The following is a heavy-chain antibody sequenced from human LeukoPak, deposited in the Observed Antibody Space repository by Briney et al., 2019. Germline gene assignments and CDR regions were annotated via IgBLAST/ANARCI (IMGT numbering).Heavy chain of an antibody. CDR2: IYYSGST. J-gene: IGHJ3*02. D-gene: IGHD5-12*01. V-gene: IGHV4-39*07. CDR1: GGSLSSSSYY. CDR3: ASIVATIIGAFDI. Sequence: SETLSLTCTVSGGSLSSSSYYWGWIRQPPGKGLEWIGSIYYSGSTYYNPSLKSRVTISVDTSKNQFSLKLSSVTAADTAVYYCASIVATIIGAFDIWGQGTMVTVSS.